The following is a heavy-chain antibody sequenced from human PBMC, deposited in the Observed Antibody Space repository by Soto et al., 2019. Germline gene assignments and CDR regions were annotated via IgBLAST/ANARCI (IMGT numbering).Heavy chain of an antibody. J-gene: IGHJ6*02. Sequence: SETLSLTCTVSGGSISSYYWSWIRQPPVKVLEWIGYIYYSGSTNYNPSLKSRVTISVDTSKNQFSLKLSSVTAEDTAVYYCARGRSRYDFWSGYYRPPYYYYYGMDVWGQGTTVTVSS. CDR3: ARGRSRYDFWSGYYRPPYYYYYGMDV. D-gene: IGHD3-3*01. V-gene: IGHV4-59*01. CDR2: IYYSGST. CDR1: GGSISSYY.